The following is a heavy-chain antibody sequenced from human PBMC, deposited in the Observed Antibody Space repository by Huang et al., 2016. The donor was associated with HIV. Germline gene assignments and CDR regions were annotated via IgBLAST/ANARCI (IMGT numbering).Heavy chain of an antibody. CDR2: LNPNSGKT. D-gene: IGHD6-19*01. Sequence: QVQLVQSGPEVKKHGASVKVSCQTSGYIFSNYDINWVRQAPGQGLQWMVWLNPNSGKTAYGQNFQGRVTLTRSTSTGAAYMVLNSLTSQDTAVYYCARLTSGWYQDYWGQGTLVTVSS. J-gene: IGHJ4*02. V-gene: IGHV1-8*01. CDR3: ARLTSGWYQDY. CDR1: GYIFSNYD.